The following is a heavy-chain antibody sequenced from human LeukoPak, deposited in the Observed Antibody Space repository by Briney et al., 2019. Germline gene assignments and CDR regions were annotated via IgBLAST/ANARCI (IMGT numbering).Heavy chain of an antibody. Sequence: GGSLRLSCAASGFRFDNYAMHWVRQAPGRGLEWVSGISWNSGNIDYADSVKGRFAISRDNAKNSLYLQMNSLRAEDTALYYCALIGGVAFDIWGQGTMVTVSS. CDR3: ALIGGVAFDI. D-gene: IGHD3-16*01. CDR2: ISWNSGNI. V-gene: IGHV3-9*01. CDR1: GFRFDNYA. J-gene: IGHJ3*02.